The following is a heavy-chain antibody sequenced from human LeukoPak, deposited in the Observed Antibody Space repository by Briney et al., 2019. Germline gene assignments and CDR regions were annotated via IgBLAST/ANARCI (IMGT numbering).Heavy chain of an antibody. CDR1: GYTLTELS. CDR2: FDPEDGET. V-gene: IGHV1-24*01. Sequence: ASVKVSCKVPGYTLTELSMHWVRQAPGKGLEWMGGFDPEDGETIYAQKFQGRVTMTEDTSTDTAYMALSSLRSEDTAVYYCATDRTYYYGSGSYMDYWGQGTLVTVSS. D-gene: IGHD3-10*01. CDR3: ATDRTYYYGSGSYMDY. J-gene: IGHJ4*02.